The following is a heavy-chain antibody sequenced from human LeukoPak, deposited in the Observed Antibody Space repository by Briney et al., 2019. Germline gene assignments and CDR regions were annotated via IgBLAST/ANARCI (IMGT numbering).Heavy chain of an antibody. Sequence: PVASVKVSCKASGYTFTSYDINWVRQATGQGLEWMGWMNPNSGNTGYAQKFQGRVTMTRITSISTAYMELSSLRSEDTAVYYCARGNSRPRWLAGNWFDPWGQGTLVTVSS. D-gene: IGHD6-19*01. CDR2: MNPNSGNT. CDR1: GYTFTSYD. V-gene: IGHV1-8*01. CDR3: ARGNSRPRWLAGNWFDP. J-gene: IGHJ5*02.